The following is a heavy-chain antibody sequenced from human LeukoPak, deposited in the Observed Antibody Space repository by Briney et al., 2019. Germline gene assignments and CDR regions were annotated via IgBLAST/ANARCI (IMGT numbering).Heavy chain of an antibody. Sequence: QTGGSLRLSCAASGFTFSSYAMSWVRQAPGKGLEWVSGISGSGGSTYYADSVKGRFTIPRDDSKNTLYLQMNSLRAEDTAVYYCAKPAYCSGGSCYSIGYFDYWGQGTLVTVSS. CDR2: ISGSGGST. CDR1: GFTFSSYA. CDR3: AKPAYCSGGSCYSIGYFDY. D-gene: IGHD2-15*01. J-gene: IGHJ4*02. V-gene: IGHV3-23*01.